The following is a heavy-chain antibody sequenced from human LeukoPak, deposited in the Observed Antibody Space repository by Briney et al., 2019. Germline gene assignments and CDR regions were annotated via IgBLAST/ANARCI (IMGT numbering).Heavy chain of an antibody. CDR2: IYYSGST. Sequence: SETLSLTCTVSGGSMSTYYWTWIRQPPGKGLEWIGYIYYSGSTNYNPSLKSRVTISVDTSKNQFSLKLSSVTAADTAVYYCARRSPVALDYWGQGTLVTVSS. J-gene: IGHJ4*02. CDR3: ARRSPVALDY. V-gene: IGHV4-59*08. CDR1: GGSMSTYY. D-gene: IGHD6-19*01.